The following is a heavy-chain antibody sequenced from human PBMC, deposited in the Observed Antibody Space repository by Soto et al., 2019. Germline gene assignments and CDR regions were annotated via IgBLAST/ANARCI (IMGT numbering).Heavy chain of an antibody. Sequence: PGGSLRLSCAASGFTVSSNHMSWVRQAPGKGLEWVSVIYSGGNTHYGDSVKGRFTISRDNAKNSLYLQMNSLRAEDTAVYYCARFYYDSSGYLPSPYYYYYGMDVWGQGTTVTVSS. D-gene: IGHD3-22*01. CDR1: GFTVSSNH. CDR3: ARFYYDSSGYLPSPYYYYYGMDV. J-gene: IGHJ6*02. CDR2: IYSGGNT. V-gene: IGHV3-66*01.